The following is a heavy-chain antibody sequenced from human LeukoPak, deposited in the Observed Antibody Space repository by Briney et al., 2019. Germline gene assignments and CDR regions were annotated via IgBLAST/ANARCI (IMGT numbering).Heavy chain of an antibody. D-gene: IGHD4-17*01. V-gene: IGHV3-7*03. Sequence: GGSLRLSCAASGFTFSSYWMSWVRQAPGKGLEWVANIKQDGSEKYYVDSVKGRFTISRDNAKNSLYLQMNSLRAEDTALYYCAKDLYGDYGTDAFDIWGQGTMVTVSS. J-gene: IGHJ3*02. CDR1: GFTFSSYW. CDR2: IKQDGSEK. CDR3: AKDLYGDYGTDAFDI.